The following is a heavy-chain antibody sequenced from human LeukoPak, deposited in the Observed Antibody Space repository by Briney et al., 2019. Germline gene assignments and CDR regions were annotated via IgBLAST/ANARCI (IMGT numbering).Heavy chain of an antibody. V-gene: IGHV1-2*02. CDR3: ARESVQGYCSSTSCPCDY. CDR1: GYTFTGYY. CDR2: INPNSGGT. D-gene: IGHD2-2*01. J-gene: IGHJ4*02. Sequence: GASVKVSCEASGYTFTGYYMHWVRQAPGQGLEWMGWINPNSGGTNYAQKFQGRVTMTRDTSISTAYMELSRLRSDDTAVYYCARESVQGYCSSTSCPCDYWGQGTLVTVSS.